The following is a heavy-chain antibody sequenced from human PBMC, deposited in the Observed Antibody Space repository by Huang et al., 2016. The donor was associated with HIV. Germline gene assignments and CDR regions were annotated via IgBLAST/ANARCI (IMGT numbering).Heavy chain of an antibody. CDR2: IIPLLHTT. V-gene: IGHV1-69*13. CDR1: GGTFSSYG. CDR3: ARDALYAEEKFDS. Sequence: QVQLLQSGAEMKKPGSSVKVSCKAPGGTFSSYGISWVRQAPGQGREWMGAIIPLLHTTNYPQKFQGRVTITADESTTTAYMELNSLRSEDTAVYFCARDALYAEEKFDSWGQGTLVTVSS. J-gene: IGHJ4*02. D-gene: IGHD2-2*01.